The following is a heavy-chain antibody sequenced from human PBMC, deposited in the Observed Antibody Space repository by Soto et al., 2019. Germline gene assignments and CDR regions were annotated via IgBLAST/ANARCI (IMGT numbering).Heavy chain of an antibody. Sequence: QVQLVESGGGVVQPGRSLRLSCAASGFPFSSYGMHWVRQAPGKGLDWVAVIWYDGSNKDYADSVKGRFTISRDNSKNTLFLQMNNLRVDDTAVYYCASSINWVQGTLVTVSS. J-gene: IGHJ4*02. CDR2: IWYDGSNK. CDR3: ASSIN. CDR1: GFPFSSYG. V-gene: IGHV3-33*01.